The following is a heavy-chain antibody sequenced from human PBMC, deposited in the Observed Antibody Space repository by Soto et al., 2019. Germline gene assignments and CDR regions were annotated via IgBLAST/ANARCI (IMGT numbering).Heavy chain of an antibody. J-gene: IGHJ5*02. D-gene: IGHD3-10*01. CDR3: AREIGTRGGNNFFAP. V-gene: IGHV4-4*01. Sequence: CSCVQQYPGGGLEWIGNVYHTGDTNLNPSLQSRVTISVDKSNNQFSLRLNSLTAADTAVYFCAREIGTRGGNNFFAPRVNGTLVPGSS. CDR2: VYHTGDT.